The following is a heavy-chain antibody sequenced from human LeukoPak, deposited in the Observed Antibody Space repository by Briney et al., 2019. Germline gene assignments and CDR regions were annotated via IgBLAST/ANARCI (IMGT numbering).Heavy chain of an antibody. J-gene: IGHJ2*01. Sequence: SETLSLTCAVYGGSFSGYYWSWIRQPPGKGLEWIGEINHSGSTNYNPSLKSRVTISVDTSKNQFSLKLNSVTAADTAVYYCASHIAVVGYSWYFDLWGRGTLVTVSS. CDR2: INHSGST. V-gene: IGHV4-34*01. CDR3: ASHIAVVGYSWYFDL. CDR1: GGSFSGYY. D-gene: IGHD6-19*01.